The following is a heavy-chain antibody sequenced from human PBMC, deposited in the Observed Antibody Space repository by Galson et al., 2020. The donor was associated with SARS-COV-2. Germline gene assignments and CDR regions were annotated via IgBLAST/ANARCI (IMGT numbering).Heavy chain of an antibody. Sequence: TGGSLRLSCAASGFTFSSYWMSWVRQAPGKGLEWVANIKQDGSEKYYVDSVKGRFTISRDNAKNSLYLQMNSLRAEDTAVYYCARDLGEYSGNHYYYYGMDGWGQGTTVTVSS. V-gene: IGHV3-7*03. J-gene: IGHJ6*02. CDR1: GFTFSSYW. D-gene: IGHD1-26*01. CDR2: IKQDGSEK. CDR3: ARDLGEYSGNHYYYYGMDG.